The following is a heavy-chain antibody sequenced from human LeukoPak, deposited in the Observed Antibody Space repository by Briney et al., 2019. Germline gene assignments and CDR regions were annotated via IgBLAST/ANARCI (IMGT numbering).Heavy chain of an antibody. CDR1: GGSITSNSYY. CDR2: NSGST. Sequence: PSETLSLTCTVSGGSITSNSYYWGWIRQPPGKGLEWIGSNSGSTYYNPSLKSRVTISVDTSKNQFSLKLSSVTAADTAVYYCASPTVVGATSDYWGQGTLVTVSS. J-gene: IGHJ4*02. D-gene: IGHD1-26*01. V-gene: IGHV4-39*07. CDR3: ASPTVVGATSDY.